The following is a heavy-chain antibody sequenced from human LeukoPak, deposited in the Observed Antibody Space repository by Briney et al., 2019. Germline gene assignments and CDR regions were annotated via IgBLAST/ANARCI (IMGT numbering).Heavy chain of an antibody. V-gene: IGHV3-48*01. J-gene: IGHJ6*03. CDR2: ISSSSSTI. Sequence: PGGSLRLSCAASGFTFSSYSMNWVRQAPGKGLEWVSYISSSSSTIYYADSVKGRFTISRDNAKNSLYLQMNSLRAEDTAVYYCARVAQQHRKGGYYYYYYMDVWGKGTTVTDSS. D-gene: IGHD6-13*01. CDR1: GFTFSSYS. CDR3: ARVAQQHRKGGYYYYYYMDV.